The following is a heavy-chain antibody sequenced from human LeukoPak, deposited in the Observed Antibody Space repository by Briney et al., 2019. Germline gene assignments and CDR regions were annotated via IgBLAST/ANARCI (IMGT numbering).Heavy chain of an antibody. CDR3: ATSQTSYDSSGEYLQH. J-gene: IGHJ1*01. Sequence: SETLSLTCTVSGGSISSSSYYWGWIRQPPGKGLEWIGSIYYSGSTYYNPSLKSRVTISVDTSKNQFSLKLSSVTAADTAVYYCATSQTSYDSSGEYLQHWGQGTLVTVSS. CDR2: IYYSGST. D-gene: IGHD3-22*01. V-gene: IGHV4-39*01. CDR1: GGSISSSSYY.